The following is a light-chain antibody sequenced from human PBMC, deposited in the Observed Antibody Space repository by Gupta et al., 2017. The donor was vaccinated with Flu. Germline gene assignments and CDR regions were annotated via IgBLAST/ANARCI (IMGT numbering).Light chain of an antibody. V-gene: IGKV1-5*03. CDR3: KQYRSSPWT. Sequence: PSTLSGSVGDRVTITCRARQTIYSWLAWYQKKPGRAPKSLIYKASSLETGVTSRFSGSGSGTEFSLTISSLQPDDFATYYCKQYRSSPWTFGQGTKVEIK. CDR2: KAS. CDR1: QTIYSW. J-gene: IGKJ1*01.